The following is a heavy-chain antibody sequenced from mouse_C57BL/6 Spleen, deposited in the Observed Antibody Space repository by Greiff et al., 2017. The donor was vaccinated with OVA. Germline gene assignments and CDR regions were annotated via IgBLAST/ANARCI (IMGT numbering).Heavy chain of an antibody. D-gene: IGHD2-3*01. J-gene: IGHJ2*01. V-gene: IGHV5-17*01. CDR3: ARGRWLLLYFDD. CDR1: GFTFTDYE. CDR2: ISSGSSTF. Sequence: EVHLVESGGGLVKPGGSLKLSCAASGFTFTDYEMHWVRQPPGKGLEWVAYISSGSSTFYYADTVKGRFTFSIDNANNTLFLQIASLGAEDTAMYYCARGRWLLLYFDDWGQGTTLTVSS.